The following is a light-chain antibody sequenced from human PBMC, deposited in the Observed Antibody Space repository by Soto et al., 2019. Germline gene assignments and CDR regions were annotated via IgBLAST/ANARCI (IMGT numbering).Light chain of an antibody. J-gene: IGKJ1*01. V-gene: IGKV1-16*01. CDR1: LTIGDS. CDR3: QRYNTFSGT. CDR2: GAS. Sequence: DIQMTQSPSSLSASVGDRVTITCRASLTIGDSLSWFQQKAGKPPTLLIYGASALQSGVPARFSGSGSGTDFTVTISNVQSDDFATYYCQRYNTFSGTFGPGTKVDIK.